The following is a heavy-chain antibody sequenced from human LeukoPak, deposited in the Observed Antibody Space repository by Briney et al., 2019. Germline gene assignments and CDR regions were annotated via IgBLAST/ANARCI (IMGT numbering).Heavy chain of an antibody. CDR1: GFTFDDYG. J-gene: IGHJ5*02. V-gene: IGHV3-20*04. CDR2: INWNGGST. Sequence: GGSLRLSCAASGFTFDDYGMSWVRQAPGKGLEWVSGINWNGGSTGYADAVKGRFTSSRDNAKNSLYLQMNSLRAEDTALYYCARAVGGSSLGSWGQGTLVTVSS. CDR3: ARAVGGSSLGS. D-gene: IGHD6-13*01.